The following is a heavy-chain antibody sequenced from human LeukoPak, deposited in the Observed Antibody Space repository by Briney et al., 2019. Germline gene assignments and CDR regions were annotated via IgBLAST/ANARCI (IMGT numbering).Heavy chain of an antibody. CDR2: SFHSGST. J-gene: IGHJ4*02. CDR1: GGSISSSNW. V-gene: IGHV4-4*02. D-gene: IGHD4-17*01. Sequence: PSETLSLTCAVSGGSISSSNWWSWVRQPPGKGLEWIGESFHSGSTNYNPSLKSRVTISVDKSRNQFSLKLSSVTAADTAVYYCARGRPYGDPGDYWGQGTLVTVSS. CDR3: ARGRPYGDPGDY.